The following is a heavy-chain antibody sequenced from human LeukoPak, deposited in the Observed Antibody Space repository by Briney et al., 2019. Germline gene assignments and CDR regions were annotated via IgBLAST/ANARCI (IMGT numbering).Heavy chain of an antibody. CDR1: GGSISRYY. J-gene: IGHJ4*02. CDR3: ARAIYDSSDFDQ. D-gene: IGHD3-22*01. CDR2: IYSSGST. Sequence: PSETLSLTCTVSGGSISRYYWSWIRQPPGKGLEWIGRIYSSGSTNYNPSLRSRVTMSVDTSKNQFSLKLTSVTAADTAVYYCARAIYDSSDFDQWGQGTLVTVSS. V-gene: IGHV4-4*07.